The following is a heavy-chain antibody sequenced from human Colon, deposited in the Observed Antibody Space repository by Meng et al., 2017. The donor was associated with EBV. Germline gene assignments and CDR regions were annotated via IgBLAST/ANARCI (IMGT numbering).Heavy chain of an antibody. J-gene: IGHJ4*02. Sequence: LQLQGSGPGLVKPSETLALPCPGSGGSISSSHYYWGWVRQPPGKGLQWIGTIYHSGSTSYNPSLQSRVTMFVDTSKNQFSLMLTSVTATDTAVYYCARRRGGSGRDCWGQGTLVTVSS. V-gene: IGHV4-39*01. CDR2: IYHSGST. D-gene: IGHD3-10*01. CDR1: GGSISSSHYY. CDR3: ARRRGGSGRDC.